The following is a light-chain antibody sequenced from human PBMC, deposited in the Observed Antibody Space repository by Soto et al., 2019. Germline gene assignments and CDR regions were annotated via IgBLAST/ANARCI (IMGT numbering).Light chain of an antibody. V-gene: IGKV3-11*01. CDR3: QQRSNWPFT. CDR1: QSVSSY. Sequence: EIVLTQSPATLSLSPGERATLSCRASQSVSSYLAWYQQKPGQAPRLLIYDASNRATGIPARFSGSGSGTDFTLTISGLEPEDFAVYYCQQRSNWPFTFGGGTKVEIK. J-gene: IGKJ4*01. CDR2: DAS.